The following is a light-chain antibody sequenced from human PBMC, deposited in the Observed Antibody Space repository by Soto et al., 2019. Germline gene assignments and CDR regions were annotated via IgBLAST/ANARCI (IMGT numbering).Light chain of an antibody. CDR3: QSYDSSLSGYV. CDR1: SSNIGAGYD. Sequence: QSVLTRPPSVSGAPGQRVTISCTGSSSNIGAGYDVHWYQQLPGTAPKLLIYGNSNRPSGVPDRFSGSKSGTSASLAITGLQAEDEADYYRQSYDSSLSGYVFGTGTKVTVL. V-gene: IGLV1-40*01. J-gene: IGLJ1*01. CDR2: GNS.